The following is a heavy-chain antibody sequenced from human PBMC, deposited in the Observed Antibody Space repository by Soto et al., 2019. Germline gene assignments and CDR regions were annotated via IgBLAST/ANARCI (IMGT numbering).Heavy chain of an antibody. Sequence: SGPTLVNPTQTLTLTCPFSGFSLNTSGMSVSWIRQPPGKALEWLGRIDWDDDKYYSTSLKTRLTISKDTSKNQVVLTMANMDPVDTATYYCARIFRGGRDDYWGQGTLVTVSS. CDR2: IDWDDDK. CDR3: ARIFRGGRDDY. J-gene: IGHJ4*02. V-gene: IGHV2-70*11. CDR1: GFSLNTSGMS. D-gene: IGHD3-10*01.